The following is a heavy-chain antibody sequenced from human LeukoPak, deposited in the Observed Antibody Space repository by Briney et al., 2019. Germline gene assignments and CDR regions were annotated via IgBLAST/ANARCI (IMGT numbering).Heavy chain of an antibody. J-gene: IGHJ4*02. V-gene: IGHV3-30*04. Sequence: GGSLRLSCTASGFTFSSYAMHWVRQAPGKGLEWVAVISYDGSNKYYADSVKGRFTISRDNSKNTLYLQMNSLRAKDTAVYYCARDIGYCSGGSCYQLDYWGQGTLVTVSS. CDR3: ARDIGYCSGGSCYQLDY. CDR2: ISYDGSNK. CDR1: GFTFSSYA. D-gene: IGHD2-15*01.